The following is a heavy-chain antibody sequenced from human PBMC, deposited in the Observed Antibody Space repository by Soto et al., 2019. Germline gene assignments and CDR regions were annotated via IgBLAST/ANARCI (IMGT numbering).Heavy chain of an antibody. CDR2: IGTAGDP. CDR3: ARGGGGGNSNYYYYGMDV. J-gene: IGHJ6*02. V-gene: IGHV3-13*05. D-gene: IGHD2-21*02. Sequence: EVQLVESGGGLVQPGGSLRLSCAASGFTFSSYDMHWVRQATGKGLEWVSAIGTAGDPYYPGSVKGRFTISRENAKNSLYLQMNSLRAGDTAVYYCARGGGGGNSNYYYYGMDVWGQGTTVTVSS. CDR1: GFTFSSYD.